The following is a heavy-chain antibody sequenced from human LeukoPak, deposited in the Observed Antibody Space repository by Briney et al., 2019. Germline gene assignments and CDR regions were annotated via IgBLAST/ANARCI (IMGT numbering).Heavy chain of an antibody. J-gene: IGHJ4*02. Sequence: EASVKVSCKASGYTFTSYGFSWVRQAPGQGLEWMGWINPTSGGTKYAQKFQGRVTMTRDTSISTAYMELSRLRADDTAVFYCARGGSAWDNPFDYWGQGTLVTVSS. CDR3: ARGGSAWDNPFDY. CDR1: GYTFTSYG. V-gene: IGHV1-2*02. D-gene: IGHD6-19*01. CDR2: INPTSGGT.